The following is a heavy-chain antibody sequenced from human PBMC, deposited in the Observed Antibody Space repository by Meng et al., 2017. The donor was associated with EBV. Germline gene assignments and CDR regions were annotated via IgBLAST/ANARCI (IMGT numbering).Heavy chain of an antibody. D-gene: IGHD3-10*01. CDR3: AYESGRGFTPDY. V-gene: IGHV1-69*01. CDR1: GGPFRSGA. J-gene: IGHJ4*02. CDR2: LITMVGGP. Sequence: EAGVSMRRPGSLVKWSGRPSGGPFRSGAGSWVRQAPGQGLEWMGGLITMVGGPHYAQKFQGRVTIIADESTSTHSMELNSLRSEDTAMYDWAYESGRGFTPDYWGQGTLVTVSS.